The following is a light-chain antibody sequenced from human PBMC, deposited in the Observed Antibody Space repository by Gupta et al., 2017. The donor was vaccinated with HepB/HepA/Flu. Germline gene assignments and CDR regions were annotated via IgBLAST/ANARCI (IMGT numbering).Light chain of an antibody. CDR3: QSYDSSLSGLV. Sequence: QSVLTQPPSVSGAPGQHITIPCTGRRSNIGAGYDVHWYQQLPGTAPKLLIYGNNNRPSGVPDRFSGSESGTSASLAITGLLAEDEADYYCQSYDSSLSGLVFGGGTKLTV. CDR1: RSNIGAGYD. V-gene: IGLV1-40*01. J-gene: IGLJ2*01. CDR2: GNN.